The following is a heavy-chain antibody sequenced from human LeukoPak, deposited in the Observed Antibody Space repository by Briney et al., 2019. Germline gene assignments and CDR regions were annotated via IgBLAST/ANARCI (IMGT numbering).Heavy chain of an antibody. V-gene: IGHV4-39*01. D-gene: IGHD6-6*01. CDR2: IYYSGST. Sequence: SETLSLTCTVSGGSISSSSYYWGWIRQPPGKGLEWIGSIYYSGSTYYNPSLKSRVTISVDTSKNQFSLKLSSVTAADTAVYYCARLPYSSSGFDYWGQGTLVTVSS. J-gene: IGHJ4*02. CDR3: ARLPYSSSGFDY. CDR1: GGSISSSSYY.